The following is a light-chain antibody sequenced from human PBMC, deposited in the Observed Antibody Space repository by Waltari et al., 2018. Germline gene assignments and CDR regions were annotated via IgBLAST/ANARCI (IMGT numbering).Light chain of an antibody. V-gene: IGLV1-44*01. CDR3: AAWDYSLNGVL. CDR2: SNN. CDR1: NSNIRSNP. Sequence: QSVVTQPPSASGTPGQRVTISCSGSNSNIRSNPVNWYQQLPGTAPKVLIYSNNQRPSGVPDRFSGSKSGTSASLAISGLQSEDEADYYCAAWDYSLNGVLFGGGTKLTVL. J-gene: IGLJ2*01.